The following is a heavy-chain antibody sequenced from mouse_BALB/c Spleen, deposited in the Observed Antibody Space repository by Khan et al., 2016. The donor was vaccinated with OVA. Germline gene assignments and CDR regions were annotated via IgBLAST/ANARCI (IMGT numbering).Heavy chain of an antibody. V-gene: IGHV3-2*02. Sequence: EVQLQESGPGLVKPSQSLSLTCTVTGYSITSDYAWNWIRQFPGNKLEWMGYISYSGRTSYNPSLKSRISITRDTSKNQFFLQLNSVTTEDTATYYCARSVTITTVVATDVDYWGQGTTRTVAA. CDR1: GYSITSDYA. J-gene: IGHJ2*01. CDR3: ARSVTITTVVATDVDY. D-gene: IGHD1-1*01. CDR2: ISYSGRT.